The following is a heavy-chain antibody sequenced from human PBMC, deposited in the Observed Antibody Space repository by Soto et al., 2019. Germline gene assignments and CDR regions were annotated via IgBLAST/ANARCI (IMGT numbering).Heavy chain of an antibody. V-gene: IGHV3-9*01. J-gene: IGHJ4*02. CDR2: ISWNSGNI. CDR3: AKDSRLGLTTLDY. Sequence: EVQLVESGGGLVQHGRSLRLSCAASGFTLDDYAMHWVRQAPGKGLEWVSGISWNSGNIVYADSVKGRFTISRDNAKNSLYLQMNSLRAEDTALYYCAKDSRLGLTTLDYCRQGTLVTVSS. D-gene: IGHD3-9*01. CDR1: GFTLDDYA.